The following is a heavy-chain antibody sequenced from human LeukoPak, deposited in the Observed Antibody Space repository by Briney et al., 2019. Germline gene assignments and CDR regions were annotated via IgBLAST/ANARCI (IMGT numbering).Heavy chain of an antibody. D-gene: IGHD3-22*01. Sequence: SETLSLTCTVSGGSISSSSYYWGWIRQPPGKGLEWIGEIIHSGSTNYNPSLKSRVTISVDTSKNQFSLKLSAVTAADTAVYYCARVLAGVYYDSSGYYRKPFDYWGQGTLVTVSS. J-gene: IGHJ4*02. CDR1: GGSISSSSYY. V-gene: IGHV4-39*07. CDR3: ARVLAGVYYDSSGYYRKPFDY. CDR2: IIHSGST.